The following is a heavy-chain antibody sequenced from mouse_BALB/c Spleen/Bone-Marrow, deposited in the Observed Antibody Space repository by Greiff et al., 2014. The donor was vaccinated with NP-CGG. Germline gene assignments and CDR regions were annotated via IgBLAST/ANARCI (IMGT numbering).Heavy chain of an antibody. V-gene: IGHV1S130*01. CDR2: IHPNSGNT. Sequence: QVQLQQSGSVLVRPGASVKLSCKASGYTFTSSWTHWAEQRPGQGLEWIGEIHPNSGNTNYNEKFKGKATLTVDTSSSTAYVDLSSLTFEDSAVYYCANYYGSSSYWGQGTTLTISS. CDR3: ANYYGSSSY. CDR1: GYTFTSSW. D-gene: IGHD1-1*01. J-gene: IGHJ2*01.